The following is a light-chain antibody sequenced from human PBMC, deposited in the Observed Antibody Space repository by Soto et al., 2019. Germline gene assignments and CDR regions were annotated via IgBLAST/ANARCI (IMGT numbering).Light chain of an antibody. J-gene: IGLJ3*02. CDR2: DVS. Sequence: QSVLTQPRSVSGSPGQSVTISCTETSSDVGGYNYVSWYQQHPGRAPKLMIYDVSKRPSGVPDRFSGSKSGNTASLTISGLQAEDEADYYCCSYGGSNTWVFGGGTKLTVL. CDR1: SSDVGGYNY. CDR3: CSYGGSNTWV. V-gene: IGLV2-11*01.